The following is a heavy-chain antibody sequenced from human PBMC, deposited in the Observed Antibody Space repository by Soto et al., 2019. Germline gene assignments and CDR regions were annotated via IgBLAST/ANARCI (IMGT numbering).Heavy chain of an antibody. J-gene: IGHJ6*02. CDR2: IHDSGST. CDR3: AKEGYYYLDV. Sequence: SETLSLTCAVSGGYITSANWWSWVRQPPGKGLEWIGKIHDSGSTNNNPSLKSRVTISVDKSKNQVSLRLTSVTAADTAVYYCAKEGYYYLDVWGQGTTVTVSS. V-gene: IGHV4-4*02. CDR1: GGYITSANW.